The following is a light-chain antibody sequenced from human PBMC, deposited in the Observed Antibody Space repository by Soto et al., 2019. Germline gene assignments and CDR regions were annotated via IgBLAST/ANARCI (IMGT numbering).Light chain of an antibody. CDR3: SSYTSSSTLV. Sequence: QSVLTQPPSVSGSPRQSVTISCTGTSSDVGYYNRVSWYQQPPGTAPKLMIYEVTNRPSGVPDRFSGSKSGNTASLAISGLQAEDEADYYCSSYTSSSTLVFGGGTQLTVL. CDR2: EVT. V-gene: IGLV2-18*02. J-gene: IGLJ2*01. CDR1: SSDVGYYNR.